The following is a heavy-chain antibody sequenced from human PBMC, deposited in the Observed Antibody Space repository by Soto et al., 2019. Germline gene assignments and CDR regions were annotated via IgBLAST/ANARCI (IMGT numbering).Heavy chain of an antibody. V-gene: IGHV2-5*02. J-gene: IGHJ4*02. CDR2: IYWDDDK. CDR3: AHKISSTSFDY. D-gene: IGHD1-26*01. Sequence: QITLKESGPTLVTPTQTLTLTCTFSGFSLSTSGVGVGWIRQPPGKAPESLAVIYWDDDKRYSPSLKSRLTLTKDTSKNQVVLTMTNMDPVDTATYYCAHKISSTSFDYWGQGTLVTVSS. CDR1: GFSLSTSGVG.